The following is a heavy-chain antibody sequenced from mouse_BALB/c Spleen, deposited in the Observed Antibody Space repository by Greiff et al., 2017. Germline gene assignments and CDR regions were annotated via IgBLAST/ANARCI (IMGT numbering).Heavy chain of an antibody. CDR1: GFTFSSYT. CDR3: ARHDYGSSYWYFDV. D-gene: IGHD1-1*01. CDR2: ISNGGGST. J-gene: IGHJ1*01. V-gene: IGHV5-12-2*01. Sequence: EVKVVESGGGLVQPGGSLKLSCAASGFTFSSYTMSWVRQTPEKRLEWVAYISNGGGSTYYPATVKGRFTISRDNAKNTLYLQMSSLKSEDTAMYYCARHDYGSSYWYFDVWGAGTTVTVSS.